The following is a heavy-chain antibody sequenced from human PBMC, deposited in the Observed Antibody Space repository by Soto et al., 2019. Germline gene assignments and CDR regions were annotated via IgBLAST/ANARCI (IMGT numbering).Heavy chain of an antibody. J-gene: IGHJ6*02. CDR3: ARESGYCSSTSCYESGWGTKRMDV. D-gene: IGHD2-2*03. Sequence: SVKVTCKASGGTFSSYAISWVRPAPGQGLEWMGGIIPIFGTANYAQKFQGRVTITADESTSTDYVELSSLRSEDTAVYYCARESGYCSSTSCYESGWGTKRMDVWGQGTTVTVSS. V-gene: IGHV1-69*13. CDR1: GGTFSSYA. CDR2: IIPIFGTA.